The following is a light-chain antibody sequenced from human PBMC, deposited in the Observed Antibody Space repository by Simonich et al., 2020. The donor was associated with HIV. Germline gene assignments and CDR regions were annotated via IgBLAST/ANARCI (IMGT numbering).Light chain of an antibody. V-gene: IGKV1-27*01. Sequence: DIQMTQSPSSLSASVGDRVTITGWASQGIRVYLAWYQQKPGKGPKLLINSASNLQSGDPSRFSGSGSGTDFTLTISSLQPEDVATYYCQNYNSAPITFGQGTRLEMK. CDR2: SAS. CDR1: QGIRVY. CDR3: QNYNSAPIT. J-gene: IGKJ5*01.